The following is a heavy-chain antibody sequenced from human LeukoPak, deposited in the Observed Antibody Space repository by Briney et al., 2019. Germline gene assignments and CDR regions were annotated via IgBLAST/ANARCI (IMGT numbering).Heavy chain of an antibody. CDR3: ARGPYSSSSEWFDP. CDR1: GGSISSYY. D-gene: IGHD6-6*01. V-gene: IGHV4-4*07. CDR2: IYTSGST. J-gene: IGHJ5*02. Sequence: PSETLSLTCTVSGGSISSYYWSWIRQPAGKGLEWIGRIYTSGSTNYNPSLKSRVTMSVDTSKNQLSLKLSSVTAADTAVYYCARGPYSSSSEWFDPWGQGTLVTVSS.